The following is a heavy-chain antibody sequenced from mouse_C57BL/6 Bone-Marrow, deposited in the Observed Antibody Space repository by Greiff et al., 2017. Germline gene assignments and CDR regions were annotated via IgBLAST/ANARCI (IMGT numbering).Heavy chain of an antibody. V-gene: IGHV1-55*01. CDR1: GYTFTSYW. D-gene: IGHD2-5*01. J-gene: IGHJ1*03. Sequence: VQLQQPGAELVKPGASVKMSCKASGYTFTSYWITWVKQRPGQGLEWIGDIYPGSGSTNYNEKFKSKATLTVDTSSSTAYMQLSSLTAEDSAVFYCARPYYSNYWYFDVWGTGTTVTVSS. CDR3: ARPYYSNYWYFDV. CDR2: IYPGSGST.